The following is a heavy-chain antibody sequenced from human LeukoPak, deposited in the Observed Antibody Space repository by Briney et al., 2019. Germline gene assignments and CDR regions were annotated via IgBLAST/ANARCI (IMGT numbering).Heavy chain of an antibody. CDR1: GFTFSSYG. V-gene: IGHV3-33*01. CDR2: IWYDGSNK. CDR3: ATSTAAAGTD. J-gene: IGHJ4*02. D-gene: IGHD6-13*01. Sequence: GGSLRLSCAASGFTFSSYGMHWVRQAPGKGLKWVAVIWYDGSNKYYADSVKGRFTISRDNSKNTLYLQMNSLRAEDTAIYYCATSTAAAGTDWGQGILVTVSS.